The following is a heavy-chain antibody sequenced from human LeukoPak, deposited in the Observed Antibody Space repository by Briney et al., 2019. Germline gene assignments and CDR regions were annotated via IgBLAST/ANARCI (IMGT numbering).Heavy chain of an antibody. D-gene: IGHD2-15*01. Sequence: GGSLRLSCAASGFSFSSYGMYWVRQAPGKGPEWVAVIANDGRDKYQADSVKGRFIISRDKSKNTLSLQMNGLRVEDTAVYYCAKVMPPGRIRFYSYYMDVWGKGTTVTVS. V-gene: IGHV3-30*18. J-gene: IGHJ6*03. CDR1: GFSFSSYG. CDR3: AKVMPPGRIRFYSYYMDV. CDR2: IANDGRDK.